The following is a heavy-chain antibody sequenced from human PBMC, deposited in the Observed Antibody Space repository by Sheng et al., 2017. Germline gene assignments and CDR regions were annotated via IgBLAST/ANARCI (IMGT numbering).Heavy chain of an antibody. CDR3: AKTDYGGNSVY. CDR2: ISYDGSNK. Sequence: QVQLVESGGGVVQPGRSLRLSCAASGFTFSSYGMHWVRQAPGKGLEWVAVISYDGSNKYYADSVKGRFTISRDNSKNTLYLQMNSLRAEDTAVYYCAKTDYGGNSVYWGQGTLVT. D-gene: IGHD2-21*02. V-gene: IGHV3-30*18. CDR1: GFTFSSYG. J-gene: IGHJ4*02.